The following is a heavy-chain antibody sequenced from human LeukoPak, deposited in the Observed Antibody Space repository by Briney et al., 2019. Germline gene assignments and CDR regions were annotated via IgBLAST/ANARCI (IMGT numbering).Heavy chain of an antibody. CDR2: ISGSGGRT. J-gene: IGHJ4*02. CDR1: GFTFTSYA. D-gene: IGHD4-17*01. CDR3: ASSKTTTVTLHFDY. Sequence: PGGSLRLSCAASGFTFTSYAMTWVRQAAGKGLEWVSGISGSGGRTYCADSVKGRFTISRDNSNNTLYLQMNSLRAEDTAVYYCASSKTTTVTLHFDYWGQGTLVTVSS. V-gene: IGHV3-23*01.